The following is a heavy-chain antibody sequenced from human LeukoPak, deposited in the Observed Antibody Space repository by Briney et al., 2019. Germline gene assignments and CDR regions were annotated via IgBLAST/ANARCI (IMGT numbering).Heavy chain of an antibody. J-gene: IGHJ4*02. V-gene: IGHV3-11*01. CDR2: ISSSGSTI. Sequence: GGSLRLSCAASGFTFSDYYMSWIRQAPGKGLEWVSYISSSGSTIYYADSVKGRFTISRDNAKNSLYLQMNSLRAEDTAVYYCASCAPFGELLTHFDHWGQGTLVTVSS. CDR1: GFTFSDYY. D-gene: IGHD3-10*01. CDR3: ASCAPFGELLTHFDH.